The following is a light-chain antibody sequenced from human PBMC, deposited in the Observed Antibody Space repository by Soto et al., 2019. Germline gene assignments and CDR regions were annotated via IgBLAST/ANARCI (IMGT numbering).Light chain of an antibody. CDR1: SGSIASNY. CDR3: QSYDSSNDVV. Sequence: NFMLTQPHSESESPGKTVTICCTRSSGSIASNYVQWYQQRPGSSPTTVIYEDNQRPSGVPDRFSGSIDSSSNSASLTISGLKTEDEADYYCQSYDSSNDVVFGGGTKLTVL. J-gene: IGLJ2*01. CDR2: EDN. V-gene: IGLV6-57*01.